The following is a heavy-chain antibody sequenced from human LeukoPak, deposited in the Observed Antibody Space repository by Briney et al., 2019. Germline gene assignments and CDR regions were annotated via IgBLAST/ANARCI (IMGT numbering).Heavy chain of an antibody. CDR2: IRATAGTT. D-gene: IGHD2-15*01. Sequence: GGSLRLSRAASGFTFSSYAMTWLRQAPGKGLQWVSTIRATAGTTYYTDSVKGRFTISRDNSKNTVFLQMNSLRAEDTAVYYCAKGGYPSHYDYWGQGILVTVSS. J-gene: IGHJ4*02. CDR3: AKGGYPSHYDY. CDR1: GFTFSSYA. V-gene: IGHV3-23*01.